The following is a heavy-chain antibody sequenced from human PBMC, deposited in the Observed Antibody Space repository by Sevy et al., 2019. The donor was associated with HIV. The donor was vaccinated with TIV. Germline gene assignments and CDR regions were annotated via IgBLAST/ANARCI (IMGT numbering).Heavy chain of an antibody. Sequence: GGSLRLSCAASGFTFTSYSMHWVRQAPGKGLEWVATISYDATNKHYVDSVKGRFTISRDNSRNSLFLQMNSLRSEDTAVYYCALERLSSNVAEYFQNWGQGTLVTVSS. V-gene: IGHV3-30-3*01. CDR3: ALERLSSNVAEYFQN. J-gene: IGHJ1*01. CDR2: ISYDATNK. D-gene: IGHD1-1*01. CDR1: GFTFTSYS.